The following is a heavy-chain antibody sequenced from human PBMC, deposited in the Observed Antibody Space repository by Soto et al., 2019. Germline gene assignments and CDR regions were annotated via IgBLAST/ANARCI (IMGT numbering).Heavy chain of an antibody. D-gene: IGHD1-1*01. V-gene: IGHV4-34*01. CDR1: GGFVSSGSYY. Sequence: QVQLQQWGAGLLKPSETLSLTCAVYGGFVSSGSYYWSWIRQPPGKGLEWVGEMSHSGGTHFKPSLTSRATTSEDTPKNQFALKMTSVTAADTALYYCARVERGTATTVVHAFDIWGPGTMVTVSS. CDR3: ARVERGTATTVVHAFDI. J-gene: IGHJ3*02. CDR2: MSHSGGT.